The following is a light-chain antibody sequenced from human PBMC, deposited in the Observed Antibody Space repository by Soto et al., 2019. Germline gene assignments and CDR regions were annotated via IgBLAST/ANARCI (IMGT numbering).Light chain of an antibody. CDR1: QSIRSNY. V-gene: IGKV3-20*01. CDR2: GAS. CDR3: QQYGSSPRK. J-gene: IGKJ1*01. Sequence: EIVLTQSPGTLSLSPGERATLSCRASQSIRSNYVAWYQQKPGQGPRLLTYGASSRATGIPDRFSGSGSGTDFTLLISRLEPEDFAMYYCQQYGSSPRKFGQGTKV.